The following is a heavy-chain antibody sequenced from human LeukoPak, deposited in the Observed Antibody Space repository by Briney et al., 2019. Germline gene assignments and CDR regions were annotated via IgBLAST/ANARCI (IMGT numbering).Heavy chain of an antibody. Sequence: ASVKVSCKASGYTFTSYGISWVRQAPGQGLEWMGWISAYNGNTNYAQKLQGRVTMTTDTSTSTAYMELRSLRSDDTAVYYCARDLGENYYGSGSYYKDYWGQGTLVTVSS. D-gene: IGHD3-10*01. J-gene: IGHJ4*02. CDR3: ARDLGENYYGSGSYYKDY. V-gene: IGHV1-18*01. CDR1: GYTFTSYG. CDR2: ISAYNGNT.